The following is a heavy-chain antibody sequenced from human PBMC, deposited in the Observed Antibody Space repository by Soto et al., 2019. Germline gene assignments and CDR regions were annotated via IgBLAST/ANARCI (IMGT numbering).Heavy chain of an antibody. V-gene: IGHV3-53*04. CDR3: ARDGPYYYASRMDV. J-gene: IGHJ6*02. Sequence: EVQLVESGGGLVQPGGSLRLSCAASGIPFSSNYMTWVRQAPGKGLEWVAVLHSGGDTYYANSVKGRFTISRHDSTNTLFLQMNSLTAEDTAVYYCARDGPYYYASRMDVWGQGTTVTVSS. CDR1: GIPFSSNY. CDR2: LHSGGDT. D-gene: IGHD3-10*01.